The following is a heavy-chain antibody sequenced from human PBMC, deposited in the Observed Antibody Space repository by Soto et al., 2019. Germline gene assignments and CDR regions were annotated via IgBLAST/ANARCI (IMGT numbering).Heavy chain of an antibody. CDR2: IYSGGST. Sequence: GGSLRLSCAASGFTVSTKYMSWVRQAPGKGLEWVSVIYSGGSTFYADSVRGRFTISRDNSKNTLYLQLNSLRAEDTALYFCARDLGVDHSYGMDVWGQGTTVTVSS. D-gene: IGHD2-15*01. CDR1: GFTVSTKY. CDR3: ARDLGVDHSYGMDV. V-gene: IGHV3-66*01. J-gene: IGHJ6*02.